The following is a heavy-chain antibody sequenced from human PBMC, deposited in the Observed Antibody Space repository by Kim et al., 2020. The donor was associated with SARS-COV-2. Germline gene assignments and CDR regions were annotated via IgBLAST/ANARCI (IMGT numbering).Heavy chain of an antibody. CDR3: AKDRLTSQWLVDY. CDR1: GFTFSSYG. Sequence: GGSLRLSCAASGFTFSSYGMHWVRQAPGKGLEWVAVISYDGSNKYYADSVKGRFTISRDNSKNTLYLQMNSLRAEDTAVYYCAKDRLTSQWLVDYWGQGTLVTVSS. CDR2: ISYDGSNK. V-gene: IGHV3-30*18. D-gene: IGHD6-19*01. J-gene: IGHJ4*02.